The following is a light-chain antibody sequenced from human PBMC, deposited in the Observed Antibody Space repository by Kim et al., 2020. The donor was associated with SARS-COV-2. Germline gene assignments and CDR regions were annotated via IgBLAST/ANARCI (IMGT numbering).Light chain of an antibody. CDR1: QSVSSN. Sequence: SVSPGERATLSCRASQSVSSNLAWYRQRPGQAPRLLIYGASARATGVPARFSGSGSGADFTLTISSLQSEDFAVYYCQHFNNWPYTFGQGTKLEI. J-gene: IGKJ2*01. CDR2: GAS. V-gene: IGKV3-15*01. CDR3: QHFNNWPYT.